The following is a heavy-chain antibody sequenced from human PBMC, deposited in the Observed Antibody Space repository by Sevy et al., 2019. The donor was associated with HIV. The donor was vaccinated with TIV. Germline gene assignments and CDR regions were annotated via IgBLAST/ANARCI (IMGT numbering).Heavy chain of an antibody. Sequence: GGSLRLSCAASGFTFSSYWMSWARQAPGKGLEWVANIKQDGSEKYYVDSVKGRFTISRDNAKNSLYLQMNSLRAEDTAVYYCARARSMVRGVTYFDYWGQGTLVTVSS. D-gene: IGHD3-10*01. CDR2: IKQDGSEK. J-gene: IGHJ4*02. CDR1: GFTFSSYW. CDR3: ARARSMVRGVTYFDY. V-gene: IGHV3-7*01.